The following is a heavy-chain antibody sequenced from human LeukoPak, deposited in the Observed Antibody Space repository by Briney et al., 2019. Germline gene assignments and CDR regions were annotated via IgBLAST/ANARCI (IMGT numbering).Heavy chain of an antibody. D-gene: IGHD1-26*01. V-gene: IGHV2-5*01. CDR3: ARSGLSGSYLDY. CDR1: GFSLSSSGVG. J-gene: IGHJ4*02. Sequence: SGPTLVKPTQTLTLTCTFSGFSLSSSGVGVGWIRQPPGKALEWLTLIYWNDEKHYSPSLRTRLTITKDTSNNQVVLTLTNMDPVDTATYYCARSGLSGSYLDYWGQGTLVTVSS. CDR2: IYWNDEK.